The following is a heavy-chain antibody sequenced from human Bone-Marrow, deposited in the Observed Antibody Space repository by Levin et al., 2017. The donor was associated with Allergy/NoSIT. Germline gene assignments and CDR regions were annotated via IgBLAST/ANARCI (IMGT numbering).Heavy chain of an antibody. CDR1: GFTFSAHY. CDR3: TRGAFDI. V-gene: IGHV3-72*01. Sequence: LSLTCAASGFTFSAHYMDWVRQAPGKGLEWVGRIKTRANPYTTEYAASVEGRFTISRDDSKNSLYLQMNSLKSEDTAVYYCTRGAFDIWGQGTTVTVSS. J-gene: IGHJ3*02. CDR2: IKTRANPYTT.